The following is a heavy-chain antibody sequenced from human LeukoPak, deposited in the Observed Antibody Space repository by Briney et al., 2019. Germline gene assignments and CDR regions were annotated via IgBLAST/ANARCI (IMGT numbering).Heavy chain of an antibody. Sequence: PGGSLRLSCAVSGFTFSSYSMHWVRQAPGKGLEWVAVISYDGSNKYYADSVKGRFTISRDNSKNTLYLQMNSLGAEDTAVYYCARGESDSSGYYILDYWGQGTLVTVSS. J-gene: IGHJ4*02. CDR2: ISYDGSNK. CDR3: ARGESDSSGYYILDY. V-gene: IGHV3-30-3*01. CDR1: GFTFSSYS. D-gene: IGHD3-22*01.